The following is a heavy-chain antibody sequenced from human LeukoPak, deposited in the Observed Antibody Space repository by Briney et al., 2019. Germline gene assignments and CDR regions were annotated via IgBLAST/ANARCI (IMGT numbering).Heavy chain of an antibody. V-gene: IGHV3-23*01. CDR2: IRGSGGST. J-gene: IGHJ4*02. Sequence: GGFLRLSCAASGFTLSSYAMSWVRQAPGKGLEWVSAIRGSGGSTYYADSVKGRFTISRDNSKNTLYLQMNSLRAEDTAVYYCAKDPFGELSHDYWGQGTLVTVSS. CDR1: GFTLSSYA. D-gene: IGHD3-10*01. CDR3: AKDPFGELSHDY.